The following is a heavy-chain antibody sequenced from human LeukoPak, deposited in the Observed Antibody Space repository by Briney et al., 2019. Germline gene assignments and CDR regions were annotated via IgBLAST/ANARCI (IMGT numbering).Heavy chain of an antibody. CDR1: GGTFSSYA. CDR2: IIPIFGTA. CDR3: ARAPQDSSSPYYYYYYMDV. V-gene: IGHV1-69*06. Sequence: GASVKVSCKASGGTFSSYAISWVRQAPGQGLEWMGGIIPIFGTANYAQKFQGRVTITADKSTSTAYMELSSLRSEDTAVHYCARAPQDSSSPYYYYYYMDVWGKGTTVTVSS. D-gene: IGHD6-13*01. J-gene: IGHJ6*03.